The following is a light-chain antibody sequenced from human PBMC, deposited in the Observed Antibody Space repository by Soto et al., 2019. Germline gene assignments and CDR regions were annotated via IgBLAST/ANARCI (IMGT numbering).Light chain of an antibody. Sequence: EIVVTQSPGTLSLSPGERATLSCRASQSVSVNSLAWYQQKGGQAPRLLIYAASTRATGVPDRFSGTGSGTDFALTIFRLEPDDSGVYYCQQYGGSPFTFGPGTKVDIK. CDR2: AAS. CDR3: QQYGGSPFT. V-gene: IGKV3-20*01. CDR1: QSVSVNS. J-gene: IGKJ3*01.